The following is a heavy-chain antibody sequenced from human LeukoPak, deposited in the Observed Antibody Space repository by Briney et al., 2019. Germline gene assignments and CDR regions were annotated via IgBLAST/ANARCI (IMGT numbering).Heavy chain of an antibody. J-gene: IGHJ4*02. V-gene: IGHV3-48*01. CDR3: ARSYDFWSGLDY. CDR2: ITSSSTTI. D-gene: IGHD3-3*01. Sequence: GGSLRLSCAASGFTFSTYSMHWVRQAPGKGLEWISYITSSSTTIYYGDSVEGRFTISRDNANNSLYLQMHNLRADDTAVYYCARSYDFWSGLDYWGQGALVTVSS. CDR1: GFTFSTYS.